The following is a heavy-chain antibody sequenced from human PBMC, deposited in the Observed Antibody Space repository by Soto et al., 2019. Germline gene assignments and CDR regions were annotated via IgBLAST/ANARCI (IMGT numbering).Heavy chain of an antibody. D-gene: IGHD6-19*01. CDR1: GFTFSSYW. Sequence: EVQLVESGGGLVQPGGSLRLSCAASGFTFSSYWMSWVRQAPGKGLEWVANIKQDGSEKYYVDSVKGRFTISRDNAKNSLYLQMTGLRAVDTDVYYCARSGAEQLLVQYYYYYYMGVWGKGTPVNLSS. J-gene: IGHJ6*03. CDR2: IKQDGSEK. CDR3: ARSGAEQLLVQYYYYYYMGV. V-gene: IGHV3-7*01.